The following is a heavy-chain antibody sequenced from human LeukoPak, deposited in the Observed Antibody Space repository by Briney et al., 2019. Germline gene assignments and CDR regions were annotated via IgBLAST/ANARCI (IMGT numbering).Heavy chain of an antibody. J-gene: IGHJ4*02. CDR2: INPSTGGT. CDR1: GYTFIDYY. D-gene: IGHD3-16*01. V-gene: IGHV1-2*06. Sequence: ASVKVSCKTSGYTFIDYYVHWTRQAPGQGLEWMGRINPSTGGTDFAQKFQGKVSMTRDTSISTAYMELSRLGSDDTAVYYCATLGEDKTDTPFDYWGQGTLVTVSS. CDR3: ATLGEDKTDTPFDY.